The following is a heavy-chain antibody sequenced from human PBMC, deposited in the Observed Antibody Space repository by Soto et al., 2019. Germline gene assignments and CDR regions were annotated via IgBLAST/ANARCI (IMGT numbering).Heavy chain of an antibody. CDR1: GVTRSHA. J-gene: IGHJ4*02. CDR3: AKAQGVATIKSDFDY. CDR2: ISGGGYTA. D-gene: IGHD5-12*01. V-gene: IGHV3-23*01. Sequence: EVQLLESGGGLVQPGGSLRLSCVVSGVTRSHAMYWVRQAPGQGLEWVAGISGGGYTAYYLDSVRGRFTISRDNSKNTVYLQIDNLRDDDTAVYYGAKAQGVATIKSDFDYWGQGTLVTVSS.